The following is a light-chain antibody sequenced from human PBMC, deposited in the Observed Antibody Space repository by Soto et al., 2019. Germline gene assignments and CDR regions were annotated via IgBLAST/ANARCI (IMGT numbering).Light chain of an antibody. CDR1: SSDVGGYIY. CDR3: SSYTSSSTLKV. J-gene: IGLJ1*01. CDR2: DVS. V-gene: IGLV2-14*01. Sequence: QSALTQPASVSGSPGQSITISCTGTSSDVGGYIYVSWYQQHPGKAPKLMIYDVSNRPSGVSNRFSGSKSGNTASLTISGLQAEDEADYYCSSYTSSSTLKVFGTGTKLTVL.